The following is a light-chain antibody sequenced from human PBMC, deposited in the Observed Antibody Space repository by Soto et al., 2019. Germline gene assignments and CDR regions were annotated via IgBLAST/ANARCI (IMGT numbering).Light chain of an antibody. CDR3: SSSTGTDTLVI. CDR1: TSDVGRYKF. V-gene: IGLV2-14*01. J-gene: IGLJ2*01. Sequence: QSALTQPASVSGSPGQSITISCTGTTSDVGRYKFVSWYQHHPGKAPKLLIFEVSNRPSGVSSRFSGSKSGNTASLTISGLHTEDEATYYCSSSTGTDTLVIFGGGTKLAVL. CDR2: EVS.